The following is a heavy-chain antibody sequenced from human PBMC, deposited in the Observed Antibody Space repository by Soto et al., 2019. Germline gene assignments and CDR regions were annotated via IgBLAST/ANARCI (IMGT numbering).Heavy chain of an antibody. J-gene: IGHJ4*02. D-gene: IGHD3-16*01. CDR3: ARVSYDLVYYFDF. Sequence: QVQLRESGPGLVKPSDTLSLICTVSGGSISTYYWSWIRQPPGKGLEWIASVYYNGFTNYNPSLMSRVTMSVDTFRNQFSLRLNSVTAADTAMYYCARVSYDLVYYFDFWGQGPLVTVSS. CDR2: VYYNGFT. CDR1: GGSISTYY. V-gene: IGHV4-59*07.